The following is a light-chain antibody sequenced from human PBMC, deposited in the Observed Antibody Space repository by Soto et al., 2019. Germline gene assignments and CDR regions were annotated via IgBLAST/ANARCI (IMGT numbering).Light chain of an antibody. CDR2: DNS. CDR3: QSYDNSLRTSV. CDR1: SSNIGARYD. J-gene: IGLJ2*01. Sequence: QLVLTQPPSVSGAPGQRVIISCTGSSSNIGARYDVYWYQQLPGTAPKPLIYDNSNRPSGVPDRFSGSKSGTSASLAITGLQAEDGADYYCQSYDNSLRTSVFGGGTKLTVL. V-gene: IGLV1-40*01.